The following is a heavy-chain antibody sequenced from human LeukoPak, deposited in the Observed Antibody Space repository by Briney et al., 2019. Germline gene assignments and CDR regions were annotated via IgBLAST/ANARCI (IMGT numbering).Heavy chain of an antibody. CDR1: GFTFTAYGTFGGYG. V-gene: IGHV3-30*03. J-gene: IGHJ4*02. Sequence: GRSLRLSCAASGFTFTAYGTFGGYGMHWVRQAPGEGLEWVAVISYDGSDKKYANSVKGRFTVSRDNSKSMLYLQMNSLRAEDTAVYYCARSGGVVVTFDYWGQGTLVTVSS. D-gene: IGHD3-22*01. CDR2: ISYDGSDK. CDR3: ARSGGVVVTFDY.